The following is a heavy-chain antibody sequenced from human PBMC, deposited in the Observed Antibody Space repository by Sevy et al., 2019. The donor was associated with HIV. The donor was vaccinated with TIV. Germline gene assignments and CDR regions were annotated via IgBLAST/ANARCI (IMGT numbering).Heavy chain of an antibody. D-gene: IGHD2-15*01. CDR3: AKEAKEYCSGGSCYGSTFDY. CDR2: ISDGGTVT. J-gene: IGHJ4*02. V-gene: IGHV3-23*01. Sequence: GGSLRLSCVVSGFTFSRYAMNWVRQAPGKGLEWVAGISDGGTVTYYAESVKGRFTMSRGTSKNTVYVEMNSLRVEDTAVYYCAKEAKEYCSGGSCYGSTFDYWGQGTLVTVSS. CDR1: GFTFSRYA.